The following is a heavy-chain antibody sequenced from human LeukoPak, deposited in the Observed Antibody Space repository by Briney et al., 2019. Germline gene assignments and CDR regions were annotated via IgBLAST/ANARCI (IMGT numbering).Heavy chain of an antibody. J-gene: IGHJ4*02. CDR2: INYSGRT. Sequence: PSETLSLTCTVSGYSLTSSNYDWGWIRQPPGKGLAWIGTINYSGRTHYNPSLESRVTISADTSKNQFSLKLSSVTAADTAVYYCARKYCTSVNCDRGLFLYWGQGALVTVSS. D-gene: IGHD2-8*02. V-gene: IGHV4-39*01. CDR1: GYSLTSSNYD. CDR3: ARKYCTSVNCDRGLFLY.